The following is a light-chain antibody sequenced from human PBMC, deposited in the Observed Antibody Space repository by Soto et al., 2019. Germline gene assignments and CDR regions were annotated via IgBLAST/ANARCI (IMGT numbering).Light chain of an antibody. CDR1: SSDVGSYNL. CDR2: EVS. Sequence: QSALTQPASVSGSPGQSITISCTGTSSDVGSYNLVSWFQRHPGKAPKLMIYEVSKRPSGVSNRFSGSKSGNTASLTISGLQAEHEADYYCCSYVGSATLVFGGGTELTVL. CDR3: CSYVGSATLV. J-gene: IGLJ2*01. V-gene: IGLV2-23*02.